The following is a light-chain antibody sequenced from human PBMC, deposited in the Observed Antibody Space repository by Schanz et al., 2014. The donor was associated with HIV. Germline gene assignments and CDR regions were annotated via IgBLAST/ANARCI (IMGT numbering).Light chain of an antibody. V-gene: IGKV1-39*01. CDR1: QSINIY. CDR2: GAS. CDR3: QQSSSTPYT. J-gene: IGKJ2*01. Sequence: DIQMTQSPSSLSASVGDRVTITCRASQSINIYLNWYQQKSGKPPELLIYGASTLLSGVPSRFSGGGSGTEFTLTITRLQPDDFATYYCQQSSSTPYTFGQGTRVEIK.